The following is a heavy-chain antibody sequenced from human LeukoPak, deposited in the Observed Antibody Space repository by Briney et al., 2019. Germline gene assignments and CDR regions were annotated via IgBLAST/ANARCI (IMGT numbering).Heavy chain of an antibody. CDR3: ARSDIRWEAFDI. J-gene: IGHJ3*02. Sequence: PSETLSLTCAVYGGSFSGYYWSWIRQPPGKGLEWIGSIYYSGSTYYNPSLKSRVTISVDTSKNQFSLKLSSVTAADTAVYYCARSDIRWEAFDIWGQGTMVTVSS. D-gene: IGHD4-23*01. CDR2: IYYSGST. CDR1: GGSFSGYY. V-gene: IGHV4-34*01.